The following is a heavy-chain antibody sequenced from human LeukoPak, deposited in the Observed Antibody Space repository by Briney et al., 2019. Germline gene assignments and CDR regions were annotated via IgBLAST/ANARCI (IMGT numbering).Heavy chain of an antibody. Sequence: GGSLRLSCAASGFSVSSNYMSWVRQAPGKGLEWVSVIYSGGITYYADSVKGRFTISRDNSKNTLYLQLSSLRAEDTAVYYCASPGVAAAAGYYYGMDVWGQGTTVTVSS. D-gene: IGHD6-13*01. CDR3: ASPGVAAAAGYYYGMDV. J-gene: IGHJ6*02. CDR1: GFSVSSNY. CDR2: IYSGGIT. V-gene: IGHV3-66*01.